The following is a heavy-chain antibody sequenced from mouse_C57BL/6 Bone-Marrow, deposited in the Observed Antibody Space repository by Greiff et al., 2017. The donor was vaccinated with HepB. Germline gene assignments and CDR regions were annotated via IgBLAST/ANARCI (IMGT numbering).Heavy chain of an antibody. J-gene: IGHJ4*01. Sequence: EVKVVESGGGLVQPKGSLKLSCAASGFSFNTYAMNWVRQAPGKGLEWVARIRSKSNNYATYYADSVKDRFTISRDDSESMLYLQMNNLKTEDTAIYYCVKHANWFYAMDYWGQGTSVTVSS. CDR2: IRSKSNNYAT. V-gene: IGHV10-1*01. CDR1: GFSFNTYA. D-gene: IGHD4-1*01. CDR3: VKHANWFYAMDY.